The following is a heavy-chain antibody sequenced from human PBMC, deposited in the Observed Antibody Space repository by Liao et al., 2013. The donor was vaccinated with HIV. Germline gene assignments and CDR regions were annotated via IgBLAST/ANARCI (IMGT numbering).Heavy chain of an antibody. CDR2: IASDGST. V-gene: IGHV4-4*07. CDR1: RGSISGYY. J-gene: IGHJ2*01. D-gene: IGHD3-16*01. CDR3: ARVLITFGGVDYFDL. Sequence: QVQLQESGPRLVKPSATLSLICSVSRGSISGYYWSWIRQSAGKGLEWIGRIASDGSTNHNPSLRRRVTLSVDTSKNQFSLHLISVTAADTAVYYCARVLITFGGVDYFDLWGRGTLVTVSS.